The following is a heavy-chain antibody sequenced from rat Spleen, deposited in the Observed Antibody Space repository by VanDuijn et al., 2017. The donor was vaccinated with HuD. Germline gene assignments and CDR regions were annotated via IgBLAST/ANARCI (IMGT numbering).Heavy chain of an antibody. CDR1: GLSFSNYD. CDR3: VRHDDY. Sequence: EVQLVESGGGLVQPGRSMKLSCAASGLSFSNYDMAWVRQAPTRGLEWVATISYGGTSTFYRDSVKGRFTISRDNAKSTLNLQMDSLRSEDTATYYCVRHDDYWGQGVMVTVSS. CDR2: ISYGGTST. V-gene: IGHV5-29*01. J-gene: IGHJ2*01.